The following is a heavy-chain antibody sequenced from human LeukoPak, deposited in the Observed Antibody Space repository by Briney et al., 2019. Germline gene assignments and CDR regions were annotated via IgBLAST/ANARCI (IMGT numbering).Heavy chain of an antibody. CDR3: ARDGDRDDYNIGDFDY. Sequence: GGSLRLSCAASGFTFSSYAMHWVRQAPGKGLEWVAVISYDGSNKYYADSVKGRFTISRDNSKNTLYLQMNSLRAEDTAVYYCARDGDRDDYNIGDFDYWGQGTLVTVSS. CDR1: GFTFSSYA. D-gene: IGHD4-4*01. CDR2: ISYDGSNK. J-gene: IGHJ4*02. V-gene: IGHV3-30-3*01.